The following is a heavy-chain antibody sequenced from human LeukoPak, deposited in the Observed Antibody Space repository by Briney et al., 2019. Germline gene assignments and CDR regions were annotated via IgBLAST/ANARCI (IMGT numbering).Heavy chain of an antibody. CDR1: GGSFSGYY. D-gene: IGHD2/OR15-2a*01. V-gene: IGHV4-34*01. J-gene: IGHJ5*02. Sequence: SETLSLTCAVHGGSFSGYYWSWIRQPPGKGLEWIGEINHSGSTNYNPSLKSRVTISVDTSKNQFSLKLSSVTAADTAVYYCARGGPLLDPWGQGTLVAVSS. CDR3: ARGGPLLDP. CDR2: INHSGST.